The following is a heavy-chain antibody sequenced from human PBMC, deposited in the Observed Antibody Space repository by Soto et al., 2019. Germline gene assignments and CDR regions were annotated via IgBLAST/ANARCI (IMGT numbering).Heavy chain of an antibody. D-gene: IGHD5-12*01. J-gene: IGHJ4*02. CDR3: ARSIHCATTACFLG. V-gene: IGHV6-1*01. Sequence: SQTLSLTCAISGDSVSSNSAAWNWIRQSPSRGLEWLGRTYYRSKWLNDYAVSVKSRITINADTSKNQFSLELNSVTPEDTAVYYCARSIHCATTACFLGWGQGTLVTVSS. CDR2: TYYRSKWLN. CDR1: GDSVSSNSAA.